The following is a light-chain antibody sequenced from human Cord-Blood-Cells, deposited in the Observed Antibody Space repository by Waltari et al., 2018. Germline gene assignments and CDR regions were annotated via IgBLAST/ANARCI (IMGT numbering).Light chain of an antibody. CDR2: DVS. CDR1: SSDVGGYNY. CDR3: SSYTSSSTWV. J-gene: IGLJ3*02. V-gene: IGLV2-14*01. Sequence: QSALTQPASVSGSPGQSITIPCTGTSSDVGGYNYVSWYQQHPGKAPKLMIYDVSNRPSGVSNRFPGSKSGNTASLTISGLQAEDEADYYCSSYTSSSTWVFGGGTKLTVL.